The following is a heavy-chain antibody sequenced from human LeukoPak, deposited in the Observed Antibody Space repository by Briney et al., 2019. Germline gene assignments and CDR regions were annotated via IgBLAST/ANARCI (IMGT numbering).Heavy chain of an antibody. D-gene: IGHD3-10*01. Sequence: PGGTLRLSCAASGFTFSSYGMSWVRQAPGKGLEWVSAISGSGGSTYYADSVKGRFTISRDNSKNTLYLQMNSLRAEDTAVYYCARLLWFGESPSYWGQGTLVTVSS. V-gene: IGHV3-23*01. CDR2: ISGSGGST. CDR1: GFTFSSYG. CDR3: ARLLWFGESPSY. J-gene: IGHJ4*02.